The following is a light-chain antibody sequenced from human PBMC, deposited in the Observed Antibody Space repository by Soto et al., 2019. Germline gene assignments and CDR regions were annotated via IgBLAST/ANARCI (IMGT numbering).Light chain of an antibody. V-gene: IGKV3-20*01. J-gene: IGKJ1*01. CDR1: QSVRSSS. Sequence: EIVLTQSPGTLSLSPGERASLSCRASQSVRSSSLAWYQQKPGQPPRLLIYGASSRATGIPDRFSGSGSGTDFTLTVSRLAPEDFAVSFCQQYGDSPDTDRSTFGPGTKVEIK. CDR2: GAS. CDR3: QQYGDSPDTDRST.